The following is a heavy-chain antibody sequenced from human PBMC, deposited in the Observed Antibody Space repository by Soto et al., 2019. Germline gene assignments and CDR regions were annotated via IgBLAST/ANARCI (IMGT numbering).Heavy chain of an antibody. CDR2: INAGNGNT. CDR1: GYTFTSYA. Sequence: QVQLVQSGAEVKKPGASVKVSCKASGYTFTSYAMHWVRQAPGQRLEWMGWINAGNGNTKYSQKFQGRVTITRDTSASTVYMELSSMRSEDTAVYYCARDQDIQLWLGAYYGMDVWGQGTTVTVSS. D-gene: IGHD5-18*01. CDR3: ARDQDIQLWLGAYYGMDV. J-gene: IGHJ6*02. V-gene: IGHV1-3*01.